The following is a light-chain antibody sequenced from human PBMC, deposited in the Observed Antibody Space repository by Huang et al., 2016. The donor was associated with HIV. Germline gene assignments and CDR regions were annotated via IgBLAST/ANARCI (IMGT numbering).Light chain of an antibody. CDR2: DAS. Sequence: DIVLTQSPATLSLSPGERATLSCRAGQSVGSYLAWYQQTPGQAPRLLVSDASHRATGIPARFSGSGSVTDFTLTISSLEPEDFVVYYCHQHSSWPGTFGQGTRVEIK. J-gene: IGKJ1*01. CDR1: QSVGSY. CDR3: HQHSSWPGT. V-gene: IGKV3-11*01.